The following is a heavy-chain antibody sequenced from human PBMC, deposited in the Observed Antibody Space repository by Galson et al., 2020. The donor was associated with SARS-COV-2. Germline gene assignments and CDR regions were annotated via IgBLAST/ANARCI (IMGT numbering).Heavy chain of an antibody. Sequence: GGSLRLSCAASGFPFSNYWMSWVRQAPGKGLEWVANIKQDGSQKYYVDSVKGRFTVSRDNAQNSLDLQMHSLRVEDTAVYYCARYDVTMVEVGIPRHYYAMDVWVQGTSVSVSA. V-gene: IGHV3-7*05. J-gene: IGHJ6*01. CDR1: GFPFSNYW. CDR3: ARYDVTMVEVGIPRHYYAMDV. D-gene: IGHD3-10*01. CDR2: IKQDGSQK.